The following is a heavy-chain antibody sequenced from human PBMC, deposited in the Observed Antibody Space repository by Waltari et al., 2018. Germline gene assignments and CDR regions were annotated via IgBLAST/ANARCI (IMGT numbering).Heavy chain of an antibody. CDR3: AKAGYSSNWPNFDS. Sequence: VHLLQSGGGLVQPGGALRVSCSASGFTCSRVGMTWVRQAPGKGLEWVSGSSGRDSGGKTYYADAVEGRFTISRDNSRNTLYLQMNSLRAEDTAVYYCAKAGYSSNWPNFDSWGQGALVTVSS. V-gene: IGHV3-23*01. J-gene: IGHJ4*02. CDR1: GFTCSRVG. CDR2: SSGRDSGGKT. D-gene: IGHD6-13*01.